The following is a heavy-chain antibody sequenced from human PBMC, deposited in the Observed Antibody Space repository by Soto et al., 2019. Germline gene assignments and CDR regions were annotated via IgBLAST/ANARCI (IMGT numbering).Heavy chain of an antibody. D-gene: IGHD5-12*01. J-gene: IGHJ4*02. Sequence: GGSLRLSCSASGFTFSSYAMHWVRQAPGKGLEYVSAISSNGGSTYYADSVKGRFTISRDNSKNPLYRQMSSLRAEDTAVYYCVKGSWEMATIPGYFDYWGQGTLVTVSS. CDR2: ISSNGGST. V-gene: IGHV3-64D*08. CDR3: VKGSWEMATIPGYFDY. CDR1: GFTFSSYA.